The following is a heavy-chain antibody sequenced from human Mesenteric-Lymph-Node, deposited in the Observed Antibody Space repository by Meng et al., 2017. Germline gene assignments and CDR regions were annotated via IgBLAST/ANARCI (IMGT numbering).Heavy chain of an antibody. Sequence: GESLKISCAASGFSFSTYWIHWVRQAPGKGLVWVSLINPDGSATNYADSVKGRFTISRDNSKNTLYLQMNSLRAEDTAVYYCAKDLDTAMVTDYWGQGTLVTVSS. V-gene: IGHV3-74*01. CDR3: AKDLDTAMVTDY. D-gene: IGHD5-18*01. CDR1: GFSFSTYW. J-gene: IGHJ4*02. CDR2: INPDGSAT.